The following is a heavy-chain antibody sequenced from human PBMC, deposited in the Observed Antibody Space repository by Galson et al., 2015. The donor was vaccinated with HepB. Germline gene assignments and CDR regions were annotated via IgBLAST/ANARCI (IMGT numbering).Heavy chain of an antibody. D-gene: IGHD3-10*01. J-gene: IGHJ4*02. CDR2: ISVSGKT. CDR1: GFTYSNYL. Sequence: SLRLSCAASGFTYSNYLMRWVRQTPAKGLEWVSSISVSGKTYYPDSVKGRFTISRDNSKNMLYLQMNSLRAEDTAVYYCTKSDGSNNYDDYWGQGTLVIVSS. CDR3: TKSDGSNNYDDY. V-gene: IGHV3-23*01.